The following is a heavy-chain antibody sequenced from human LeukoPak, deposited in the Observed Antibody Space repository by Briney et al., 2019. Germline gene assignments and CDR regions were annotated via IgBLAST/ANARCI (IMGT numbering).Heavy chain of an antibody. J-gene: IGHJ4*02. Sequence: RLSCAXSGFTFSSYAMSWVRQAPGKGLEWVSDISGSGDSTYYGDSVKGRFTISRDNSKNTLYLQMNSLRAEDTAVYYCAKTRPLDSSSWSHGDYWGQGTLVTVSS. D-gene: IGHD6-13*01. CDR2: ISGSGDST. CDR1: GFTFSSYA. CDR3: AKTRPLDSSSWSHGDY. V-gene: IGHV3-23*01.